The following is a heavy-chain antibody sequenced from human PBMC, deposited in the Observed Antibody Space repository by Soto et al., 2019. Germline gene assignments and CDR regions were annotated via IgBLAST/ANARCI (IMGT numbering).Heavy chain of an antibody. CDR1: GFTFSSYG. CDR2: IYYDGGKK. D-gene: IGHD4-4*01. J-gene: IGHJ6*02. CDR3: ARDKYSNSVYYYGMDV. V-gene: IGHV3-33*01. Sequence: XESLRLSCAASGFTFSSYGMNWVRQAPGKGLEWVAMIYYDGGKKYYADSVKGRFTISRDNSKNTLYLQMNSLRAEDTAVYYCARDKYSNSVYYYGMDVWGQGTTVTVSS.